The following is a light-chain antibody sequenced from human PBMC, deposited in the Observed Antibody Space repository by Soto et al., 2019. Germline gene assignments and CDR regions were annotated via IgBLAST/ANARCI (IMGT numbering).Light chain of an antibody. CDR3: HVWDSSSDHYV. Sequence: SYELTQPPSVSVAPGQTARITCGGNNIGGKSVHWYQQKPGQAPVLVVYDDSDRPSGIPDRFSGSNSGHTVTLTIRRVEAGDEADYYCHVWDSSSDHYVSGTGTKVTVL. CDR1: NIGGKS. J-gene: IGLJ1*01. V-gene: IGLV3-21*02. CDR2: DDS.